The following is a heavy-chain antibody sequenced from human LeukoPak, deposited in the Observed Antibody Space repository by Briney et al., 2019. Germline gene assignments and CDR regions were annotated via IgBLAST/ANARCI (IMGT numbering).Heavy chain of an antibody. CDR1: GGTFSSYA. J-gene: IGHJ4*02. D-gene: IGHD3-10*01. CDR3: ARGGGRGAPRPD. CDR2: IIPILGIA. Sequence: GASVKVSCKASGGTFSSYAISWVRQAPGQGLEWMGRIIPILGIANYAQKFQGRVTITADKSTSTAYMELSSLRSEDTAVYYCARGGGRGAPRPDWGQGTLVTVSS. V-gene: IGHV1-69*04.